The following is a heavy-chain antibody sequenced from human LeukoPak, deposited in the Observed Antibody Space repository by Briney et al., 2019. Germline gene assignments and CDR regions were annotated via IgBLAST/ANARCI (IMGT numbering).Heavy chain of an antibody. Sequence: SETLSLTCAVYGGSFSGYYWSWIRRPPGKGLEWIGEINHSGSTNYNPSLKSRVTISVDTSKNQFSLKLNSMTAADTALYYCARRNRYCTGDDCAHYYDSWGQGTLVIVSS. D-gene: IGHD2-8*02. CDR2: INHSGST. CDR1: GGSFSGYY. CDR3: ARRNRYCTGDDCAHYYDS. J-gene: IGHJ4*02. V-gene: IGHV4-34*01.